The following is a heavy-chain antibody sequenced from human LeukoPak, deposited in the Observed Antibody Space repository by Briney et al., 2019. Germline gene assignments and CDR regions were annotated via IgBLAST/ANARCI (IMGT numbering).Heavy chain of an antibody. V-gene: IGHV1-8*01. Sequence: ASVKVSCKASGYTFTSYEINWVRLATGQGLEWMGWMTPNNGNTVYAQKFQGRVTMTRDTSTSTAYMELSGLRSEDTAVYYCAKGDERGVWFGELQENWGQGTLVTVSS. CDR3: AKGDERGVWFGELQEN. CDR2: MTPNNGNT. CDR1: GYTFTSYE. D-gene: IGHD3-10*01. J-gene: IGHJ4*02.